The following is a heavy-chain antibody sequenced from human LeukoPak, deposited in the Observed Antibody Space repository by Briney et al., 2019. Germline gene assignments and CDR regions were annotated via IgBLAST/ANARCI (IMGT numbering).Heavy chain of an antibody. V-gene: IGHV3-30-3*01. CDR1: GFTFSSYA. D-gene: IGHD3-10*01. Sequence: PGRSLRLSCAASGFTFSSYAMHWVRQAPGKGLEWVAVISYDGSNKYYADSVKGRFTISRDNSKNTLYLQMNSLRAEDTAVYYCAREYYGSGSYLWDYWGQGTLVTVSS. J-gene: IGHJ4*02. CDR2: ISYDGSNK. CDR3: AREYYGSGSYLWDY.